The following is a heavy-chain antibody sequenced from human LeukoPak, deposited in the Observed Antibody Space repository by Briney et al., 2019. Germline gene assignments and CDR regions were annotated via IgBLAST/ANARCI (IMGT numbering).Heavy chain of an antibody. J-gene: IGHJ1*01. D-gene: IGHD3-16*01. Sequence: SETLSFTCAVYGGSFSGFYWSWIRQPPGKGLELIGEINQSGGTNYNPSLKSRVTISVDTSKNQMSLKLSSVTAADTAVYYCARGALGPRLQHWGQGTLVTVSA. V-gene: IGHV4-34*01. CDR3: ARGALGPRLQH. CDR2: INQSGGT. CDR1: GGSFSGFY.